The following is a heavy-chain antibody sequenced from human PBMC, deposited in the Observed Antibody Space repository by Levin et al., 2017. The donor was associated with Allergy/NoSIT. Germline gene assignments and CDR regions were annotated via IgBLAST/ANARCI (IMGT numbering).Heavy chain of an antibody. V-gene: IGHV3-33*01. CDR1: GFTFSNNG. CDR3: ARASRGSSLLDY. Sequence: GESLKISCAASGFTFSNNGMHWVRQAPGKGLEWMAVIWFDGSNKYYADSVKGRFTISRDNSKNTLYLQMNSLRAEDTAVYYCARASRGSSLLDYWGQGTLVTVSS. CDR2: IWFDGSNK. D-gene: IGHD6-13*01. J-gene: IGHJ4*02.